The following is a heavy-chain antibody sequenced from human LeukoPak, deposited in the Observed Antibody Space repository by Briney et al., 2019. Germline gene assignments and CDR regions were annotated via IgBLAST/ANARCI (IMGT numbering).Heavy chain of an antibody. CDR2: FDPEDGET. J-gene: IGHJ4*02. CDR1: GYTLTELS. D-gene: IGHD6-19*01. CDR3: ATGDSSVAGLDY. Sequence: GASVKVSCKVSGYTLTELSMHWVRQAPGKGLEWMGGFDPEDGETIYAQKFQGRVTMTEDTSTDTAHMELSSLRSEDTAVYYCATGDSSVAGLDYWGQGTLVTVSS. V-gene: IGHV1-24*01.